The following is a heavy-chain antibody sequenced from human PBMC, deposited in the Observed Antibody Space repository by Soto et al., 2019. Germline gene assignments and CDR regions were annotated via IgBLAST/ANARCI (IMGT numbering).Heavy chain of an antibody. V-gene: IGHV2-5*02. J-gene: IGHJ5*02. Sequence: QITLKESGPTLVKPTQTLTLTCTFSGFSLSTSGVGVGWIRQPPGKALEWLALIYWDDDKRYSPSLKSRLTNTKDTSKDQVVLTKTNMDPVDTATYSCAHRRGAAGEQQVGYWFDPWGQGTLVTVSS. D-gene: IGHD6-13*01. CDR3: AHRRGAAGEQQVGYWFDP. CDR2: IYWDDDK. CDR1: GFSLSTSGVG.